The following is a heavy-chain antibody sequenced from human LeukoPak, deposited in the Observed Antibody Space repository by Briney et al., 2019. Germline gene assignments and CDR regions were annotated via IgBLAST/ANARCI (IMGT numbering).Heavy chain of an antibody. J-gene: IGHJ6*04. CDR3: ARDSVAEQQLVPEDYYYYGMDV. Sequence: PGGSLRLSCAASGFTFSSYWMHWVRHAPGKGLVWVSRINNDGSSTNYADSVKGRFTISRDNAKNTLFLQMNSLRAEDTAVYYCARDSVAEQQLVPEDYYYYGMDVWGKGTTVTVSS. V-gene: IGHV3-74*01. CDR2: INNDGSST. CDR1: GFTFSSYW. D-gene: IGHD6-13*01.